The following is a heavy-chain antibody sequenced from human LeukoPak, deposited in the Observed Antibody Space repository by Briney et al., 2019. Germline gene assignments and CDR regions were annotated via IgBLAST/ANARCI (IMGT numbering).Heavy chain of an antibody. CDR3: AREYRGEYYFAY. J-gene: IGHJ4*02. CDR2: IYSGGST. V-gene: IGHV3-66*01. CDR1: GFTVSSNY. Sequence: PEGSLRLSCAASGFTVSSNYMSWVRQAPGKGLEWVSVIYSGGSTYYADSVKGRFTISRDNSKNTLYLQMNSLRAEDTAVYYCAREYRGEYYFAYWGQGTLVTVSS. D-gene: IGHD3-10*01.